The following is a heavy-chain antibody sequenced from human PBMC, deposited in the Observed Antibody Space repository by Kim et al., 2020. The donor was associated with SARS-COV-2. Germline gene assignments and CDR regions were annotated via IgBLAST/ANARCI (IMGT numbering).Heavy chain of an antibody. CDR3: ARQMYGNSWYDNWFDP. CDR2: MYHSGTT. D-gene: IGHD6-13*01. Sequence: SETLSLTCTVSGGSISSSNYYWGWIRQPPGKGPEWIGSMYHSGTTFYNPSLKSRVSMSVDTSKNCFFLKLNSVSAADTAMYYCARQMYGNSWYDNWFDPWGRGTLVTVSS. CDR1: GGSISSSNYY. J-gene: IGHJ5*02. V-gene: IGHV4-39*01.